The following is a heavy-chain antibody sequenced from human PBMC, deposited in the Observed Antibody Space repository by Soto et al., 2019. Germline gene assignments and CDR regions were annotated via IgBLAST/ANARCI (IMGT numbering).Heavy chain of an antibody. CDR2: IYYSGST. CDR3: ARFWRGPAAIYYYYGMDV. V-gene: IGHV4-31*03. Sequence: QVQLQESGPGLGKPSQTLSLTCTVSGGSISSGGYYWSWIRQHPGKGLEWSGDIYYSGSTYYNPSLKPRVTISVDTSKNQFSLKLSSVTAADTAVYYCARFWRGPAAIYYYYGMDVWGQGTTVTVSS. CDR1: GGSISSGGYY. J-gene: IGHJ6*02. D-gene: IGHD2-2*01.